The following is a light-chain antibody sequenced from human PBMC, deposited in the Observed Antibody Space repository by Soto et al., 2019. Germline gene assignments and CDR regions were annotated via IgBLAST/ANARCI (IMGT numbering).Light chain of an antibody. CDR3: QQYLNALT. J-gene: IGKJ4*01. Sequence: DIQMTQSPSSLSASVGDRINITCQARQDIRNHLNWYQQKPGKAPNILINDASNLEAGVPSRFGGDVSRTAFTFTIIRLPPEVIATNERQQYLNALTFGGGTTMEIK. CDR2: DAS. CDR1: QDIRNH. V-gene: IGKV1-33*01.